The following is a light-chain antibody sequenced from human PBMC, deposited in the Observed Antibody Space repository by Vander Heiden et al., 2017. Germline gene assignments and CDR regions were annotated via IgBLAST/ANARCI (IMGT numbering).Light chain of an antibody. CDR3: QQYGSSPRT. CDR2: GAS. V-gene: IGKV3-20*01. CDR1: QSVSSNF. J-gene: IGKJ1*01. Sequence: EITLTHTTGTLSSSPGERATLSCRASQSVSSNFLAWDQQKPGQAPRLLIYGASSRATGIPDRFSGIGSGTDFTLTITRLEPEDFAVYYCQQYGSSPRTFGQGTKVEI.